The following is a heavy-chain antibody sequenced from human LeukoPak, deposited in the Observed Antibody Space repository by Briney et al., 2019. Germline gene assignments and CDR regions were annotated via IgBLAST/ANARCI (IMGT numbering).Heavy chain of an antibody. CDR1: GFTFSSYE. CDR2: ISSSGSTI. D-gene: IGHD7-27*01. Sequence: AGGSLRLSCAASGFTFSSYEMNWVCQAPGKGLEWVSYISSSGSTIYYADSMKGRFTISRDNAKNSLYLQMNSLRAEDTAVYYCARDKWGGFDYWGQGTLVTVSS. V-gene: IGHV3-48*03. J-gene: IGHJ4*02. CDR3: ARDKWGGFDY.